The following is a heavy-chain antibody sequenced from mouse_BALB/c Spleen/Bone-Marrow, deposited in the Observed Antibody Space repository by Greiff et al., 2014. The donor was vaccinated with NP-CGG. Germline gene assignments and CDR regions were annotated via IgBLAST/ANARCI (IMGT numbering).Heavy chain of an antibody. V-gene: IGHV1-52*01. J-gene: IGHJ3*01. CDR2: IDPYDSET. CDR3: ARGRDYDVFSY. Sequence: QVHVKQSGAELVRPGASVKLSCKASGYTFTSYWMNWVKQRPEQGLEWIGRIDPYDSETHYNQKFKDKAILTVDKSSSTAYMQLSSLTSEDSAVYYRARGRDYDVFSYWGQGTLVTVSA. CDR1: GYTFTSYW. D-gene: IGHD2-4*01.